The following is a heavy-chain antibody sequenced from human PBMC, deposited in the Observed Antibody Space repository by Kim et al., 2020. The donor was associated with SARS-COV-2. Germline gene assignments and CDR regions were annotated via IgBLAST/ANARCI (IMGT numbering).Heavy chain of an antibody. V-gene: IGHV3-48*03. CDR3: ARGPNYSPFDY. J-gene: IGHJ4*02. D-gene: IGHD4-4*01. CDR2: I. Sequence: IYYAESVRGRVTRSGDNDKNSLYLQMNSLRAEDTAVYYCARGPNYSPFDYWGQGTLVTVSS.